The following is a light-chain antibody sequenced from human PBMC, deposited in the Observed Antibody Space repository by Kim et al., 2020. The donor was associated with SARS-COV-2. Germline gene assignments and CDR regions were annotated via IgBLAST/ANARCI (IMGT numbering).Light chain of an antibody. CDR3: QQYGGAPT. CDR1: QSVASNR. Sequence: IVLTQSPGTLSLSPGERATLSCRASQSVASNRLAWYQQKPGQGPRLLIYGASSRATGIPAKFSGSGSGTDFTLTISRLEPEDFAVYYCQQYGGAPTFGQGTKLEIK. CDR2: GAS. V-gene: IGKV3-20*01. J-gene: IGKJ2*01.